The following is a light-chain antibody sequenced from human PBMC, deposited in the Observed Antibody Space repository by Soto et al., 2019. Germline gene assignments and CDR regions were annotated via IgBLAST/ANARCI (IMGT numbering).Light chain of an antibody. CDR3: QQRSDWPPT. CDR2: DTS. V-gene: IGKV3-11*01. CDR1: QTVGSY. J-gene: IGKJ1*01. Sequence: DIVLTQSSATLSLSPGERATLSCRASQTVGSYLAWFRQTPRQAPRLLIYDTSIRATGIPARFSGSGSGTDFTLTISSLEADDFAVYYCQQRSDWPPTFGPGTNVDIK.